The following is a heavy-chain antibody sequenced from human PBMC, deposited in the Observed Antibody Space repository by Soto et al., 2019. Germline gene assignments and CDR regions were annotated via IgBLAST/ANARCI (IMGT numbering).Heavy chain of an antibody. J-gene: IGHJ4*02. CDR3: ARVANGGDWLY. CDR1: GYAFTSYG. Sequence: GASVKVSCKASGYAFTSYGISWVRQAPGQGLEWMGWISAFNGNTNYAQKLQGRLTMTTDTSTSTAYMELRSLRSDDTAVYYCARVANGGDWLYWGQGTLVTVSS. D-gene: IGHD2-21*02. V-gene: IGHV1-18*04. CDR2: ISAFNGNT.